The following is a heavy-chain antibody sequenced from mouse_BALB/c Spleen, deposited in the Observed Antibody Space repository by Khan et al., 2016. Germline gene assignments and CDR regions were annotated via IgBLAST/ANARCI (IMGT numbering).Heavy chain of an antibody. J-gene: IGHJ3*01. Sequence: QIQLVQSGPELKKPGETVKISCKASGYSFTNYGMNWVKQAPGKGLKWMGWKDTNTGKPTYAEEFKGRFAFSLETSAITAYLQINNLKNDDTATYFCARWGYDYAWFAYWGQGTLVTVSA. D-gene: IGHD2-4*01. CDR3: ARWGYDYAWFAY. V-gene: IGHV9-3*02. CDR2: KDTNTGKP. CDR1: GYSFTNYG.